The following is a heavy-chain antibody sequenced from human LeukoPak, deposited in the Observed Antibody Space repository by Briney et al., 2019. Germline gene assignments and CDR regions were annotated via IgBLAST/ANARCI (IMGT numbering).Heavy chain of an antibody. CDR2: IYYSGST. CDR1: GGSISSSSYY. V-gene: IGHV4-39*01. Sequence: SETLSLTCTVSGGSISSSSYYWGWIRQPPGKGLEWIGSIYYSGSTYYNPSLKSRVTISVDTSKNQFSLKLSSVTAADTAVYYCARAPLGEGPKTDILTGYILSWGQGTLVTVSS. J-gene: IGHJ5*02. D-gene: IGHD3-9*01. CDR3: ARAPLGEGPKTDILTGYILS.